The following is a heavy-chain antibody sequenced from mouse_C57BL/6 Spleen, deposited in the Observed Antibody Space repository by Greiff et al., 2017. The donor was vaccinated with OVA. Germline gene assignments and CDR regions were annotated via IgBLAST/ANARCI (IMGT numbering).Heavy chain of an antibody. CDR2: LNPNNGGT. V-gene: IGHV1-26*01. CDR1: GYTFTDYY. Sequence: VQLQQSGPELVKPGASVKISCKASGYTFTDYYMNWVKQSHGKSLEWIGDLNPNNGGTSYNQKFKGKATLTVDKSSSTAYMELRSLTSEDSAVYYCARTSYSNEAMDYWGQGTSVTVSS. CDR3: ARTSYSNEAMDY. D-gene: IGHD2-5*01. J-gene: IGHJ4*01.